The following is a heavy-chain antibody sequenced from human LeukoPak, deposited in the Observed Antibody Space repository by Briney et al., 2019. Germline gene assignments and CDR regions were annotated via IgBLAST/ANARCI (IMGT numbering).Heavy chain of an antibody. CDR1: GFTFSSYG. CDR2: ISGSGGNT. V-gene: IGHV3-23*01. CDR3: ATFIVGATENFDY. D-gene: IGHD1-26*01. J-gene: IGHJ4*02. Sequence: GGTLRLSCAASGFTFSSYGMNWVRQAPGKGLEWVSAISGSGGNTYYADSVKGRFTISRDNSKNTLYLQMNSLRAEDTAVYYCATFIVGATENFDYWGQGTLVTVSS.